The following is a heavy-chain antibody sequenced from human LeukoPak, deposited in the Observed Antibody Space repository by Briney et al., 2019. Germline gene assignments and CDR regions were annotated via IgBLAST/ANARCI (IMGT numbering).Heavy chain of an antibody. CDR2: INSDASST. V-gene: IGHV3-74*01. Sequence: GGSPRLSCAASGFTFSSYWMHWVRQAPGKGLVWVSHINSDASSTGYADSVKGRFTISRDNAKNTLYLQMNSLRAEDTAVYYCASRNTYYYYGIDVWGQGTTVTVSS. J-gene: IGHJ6*02. CDR1: GFTFSSYW. D-gene: IGHD1-14*01. CDR3: ASRNTYYYYGIDV.